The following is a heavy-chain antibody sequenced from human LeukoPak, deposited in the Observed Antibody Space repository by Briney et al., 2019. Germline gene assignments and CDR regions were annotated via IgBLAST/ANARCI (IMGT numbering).Heavy chain of an antibody. CDR2: ISSSGTTI. CDR3: ATSAVPSNFYYYAMDV. CDR1: GFTFSNFE. J-gene: IGHJ6*02. Sequence: PGGSLRLSCAASGFTFSNFEMNWVRQAPGKGLDWLSYISSSGTTIYYADSVKGRFTISRDSAKNSLYLQMNSLRAEDTALYYCATSAVPSNFYYYAMDVWGQGTTVTVSS. V-gene: IGHV3-48*03.